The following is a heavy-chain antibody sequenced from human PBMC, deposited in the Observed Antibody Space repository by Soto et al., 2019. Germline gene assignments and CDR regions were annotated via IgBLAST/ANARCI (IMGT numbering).Heavy chain of an antibody. Sequence: SGPTLVNPTETLTLTCTVSGFSLRNARMGVSWIRQPPGKALEWLAHIFSNDEKSYSTSLKSRLTISKDTSKSQVVLTMTNMDPVDTATYYCAKDREGYCSSTSCLYYFDSWGQGTQVTVSS. D-gene: IGHD2-2*01. J-gene: IGHJ4*02. CDR2: IFSNDEK. CDR3: AKDREGYCSSTSCLYYFDS. V-gene: IGHV2-26*01. CDR1: GFSLRNARMG.